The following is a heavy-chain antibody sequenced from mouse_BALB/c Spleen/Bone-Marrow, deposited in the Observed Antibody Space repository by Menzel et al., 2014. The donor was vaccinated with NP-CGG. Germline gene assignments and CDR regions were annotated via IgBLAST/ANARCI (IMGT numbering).Heavy chain of an antibody. CDR1: GFTFSSFG. J-gene: IGHJ4*01. V-gene: IGHV5-17*02. Sequence: EVMLVESGGDLVQPGGSRKLSCASSGFTFSSFGMHWVRQAPEKGLEWVAYISSGSSTIYYADTVKGRFTISRDNPKNTLFLQMTSLRSEDTAMYYCARAGMDYWGQGTSVTVSS. CDR3: ARAGMDY. D-gene: IGHD3-3*01. CDR2: ISSGSSTI.